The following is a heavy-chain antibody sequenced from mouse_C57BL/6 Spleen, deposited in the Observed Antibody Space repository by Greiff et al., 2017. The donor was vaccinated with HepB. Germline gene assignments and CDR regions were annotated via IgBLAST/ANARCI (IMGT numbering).Heavy chain of an antibody. D-gene: IGHD1-1*01. V-gene: IGHV5-4*01. CDR3: ARENSSYVFAY. CDR2: ISDGGSYT. Sequence: DVMLVESGGGLVKPGGSLKLSCAASGFTFSSYAMSWVRQTPEKRLEWVATISDGGSYTYYPDNVKGRFTISRDNAKNNLYLQMSHLKSEDTAMYYCARENSSYVFAYWGQGTLVTVSA. CDR1: GFTFSSYA. J-gene: IGHJ3*01.